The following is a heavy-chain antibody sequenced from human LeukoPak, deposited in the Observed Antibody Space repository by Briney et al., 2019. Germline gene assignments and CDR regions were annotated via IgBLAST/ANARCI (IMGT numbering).Heavy chain of an antibody. J-gene: IGHJ4*02. D-gene: IGHD5-12*01. V-gene: IGHV4-59*01. CDR1: GGSISSYY. CDR2: IYYSGST. CDR3: ARVGGYDRGYYFDY. Sequence: SETLSLTCTGSGGSISSYYWSWVRQPPGKGLEWIGYIYYSGSTNYNPSLKSRVTISVDTSKNQFSLKLSSVTAADTAVYYCARVGGYDRGYYFDYWGQGTLVTVSS.